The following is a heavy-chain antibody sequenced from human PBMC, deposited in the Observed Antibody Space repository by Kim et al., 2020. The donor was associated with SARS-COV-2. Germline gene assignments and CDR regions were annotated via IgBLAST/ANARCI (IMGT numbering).Heavy chain of an antibody. V-gene: IGHV4-39*07. CDR3: ARGDSSGWEDY. J-gene: IGHJ4*02. CDR2: T. D-gene: IGHD6-19*01. Sequence: TYYNPSLKSRVTISVDTSKNQFSLKLSSVTAADTAVYYCARGDSSGWEDYWGQGTLVTVSS.